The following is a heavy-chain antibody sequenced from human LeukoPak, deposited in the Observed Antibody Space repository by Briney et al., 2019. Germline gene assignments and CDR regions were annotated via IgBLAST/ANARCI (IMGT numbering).Heavy chain of an antibody. D-gene: IGHD4-11*01. CDR1: GYTFTSYY. CDR3: ARDPTTQTFDY. CDR2: ISTYNGNT. Sequence: GASVKVSCKASGYTFTSYYMHWVRQAPGQGLEWMGWISTYNGNTNYAQKLQGRVTMTTDTSTTTAYMELRSLTSDDTAVYYCARDPTTQTFDYWGQGTLVTVSS. J-gene: IGHJ4*02. V-gene: IGHV1-18*04.